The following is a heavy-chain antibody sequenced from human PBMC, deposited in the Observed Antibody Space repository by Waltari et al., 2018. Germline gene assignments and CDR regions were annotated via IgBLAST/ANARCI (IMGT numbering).Heavy chain of an antibody. CDR1: GGTFSSYA. CDR3: ARDVGGNSYHYYYYYMDV. J-gene: IGHJ6*03. Sequence: QVQLVQSGAEVKKPGSSVKVSCKASGGTFSSYAISWVRQAPGQGLEWMGGIIPILGIAHYAQKFQGRVTITADKSTSTAYMELSSLRSEDTAVYYCARDVGGNSYHYYYYYMDVWGKGTTVTVSS. V-gene: IGHV1-69*10. CDR2: IIPILGIA. D-gene: IGHD2-21*02.